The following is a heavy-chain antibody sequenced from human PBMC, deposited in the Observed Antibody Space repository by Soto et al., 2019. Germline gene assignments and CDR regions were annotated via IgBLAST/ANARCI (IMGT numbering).Heavy chain of an antibody. Sequence: EVQLVAFGGGWVKPGGSLRLSCPASGFTFSNAWMSWVRQAPGKGLEWVGHIKSKTDGGTTDYAAPVKGRFTIARDDSKNTLYLQMNSVKTEDTGVYYCSTDLTPFRHRDAFDIWGQGTMVTVSS. CDR2: IKSKTDGGTT. V-gene: IGHV3-15*01. J-gene: IGHJ3*02. CDR3: STDLTPFRHRDAFDI. CDR1: GFTFSNAW.